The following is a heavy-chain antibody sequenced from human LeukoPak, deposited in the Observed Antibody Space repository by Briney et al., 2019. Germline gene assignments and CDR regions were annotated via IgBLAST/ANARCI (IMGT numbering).Heavy chain of an antibody. Sequence: SETLSLTCTVSGDSVSNGGYYWSWIRQPPGKGLEWIGYIHYSGSTNYSPSPKSRVTISVDPSKNQFSLKLSSVTAADTAVYYCARSQPFTTYDYWGQGTLVTVSS. CDR3: ARSQPFTTYDY. D-gene: IGHD3-3*01. CDR2: IHYSGST. J-gene: IGHJ4*02. V-gene: IGHV4-61*08. CDR1: GDSVSNGGYY.